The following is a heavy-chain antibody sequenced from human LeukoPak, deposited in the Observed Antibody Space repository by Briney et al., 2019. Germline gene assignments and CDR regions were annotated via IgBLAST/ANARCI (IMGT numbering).Heavy chain of an antibody. CDR3: ARLVATDFDY. CDR1: GGSISSSSYY. Sequence: SETLSLTCTVSGGSISSSSYYWGWIRQPPGKGLEWIGSIYYSGSTYYNPSLKSRVTISVDTSKNQFSLKLSSVTAADTAVYYCARLVATDFDYGAREPWSPSPQ. D-gene: IGHD5-12*01. J-gene: IGHJ4*02. V-gene: IGHV4-39*01. CDR2: IYYSGST.